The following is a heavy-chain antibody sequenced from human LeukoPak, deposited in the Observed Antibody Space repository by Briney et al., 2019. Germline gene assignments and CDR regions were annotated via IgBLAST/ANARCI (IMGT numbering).Heavy chain of an antibody. V-gene: IGHV1-46*01. D-gene: IGHD3-16*01. CDR3: ARESPHTFYFDY. Sequence: GASVKVSCKASGYSFTTYHIHWVRQAPGQGLEWMGIIKDSGTTIYPQKFQGRVTMTRDTSTSTVYMEGSSLRSEDTAVYYCARESPHTFYFDYWGQGTLVTVSS. CDR1: GYSFTTYH. CDR2: IKDSGTT. J-gene: IGHJ4*02.